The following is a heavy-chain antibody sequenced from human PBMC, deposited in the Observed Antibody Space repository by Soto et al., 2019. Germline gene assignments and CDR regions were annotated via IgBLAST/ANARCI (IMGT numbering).Heavy chain of an antibody. CDR2: FDPEDGET. CDR3: AREGSYSGSSPSDY. V-gene: IGHV1-24*01. D-gene: IGHD6-6*01. Sequence: ASVKVSCKVSGYTLTELSMHWVRQAPGKGLEWMGGFDPEDGETIYAQKFQGRVTMTEDTSTDTAYMELSSLRSEDTAVYYCAREGSYSGSSPSDYGGRGTLVPVPS. CDR1: GYTLTELS. J-gene: IGHJ4*02.